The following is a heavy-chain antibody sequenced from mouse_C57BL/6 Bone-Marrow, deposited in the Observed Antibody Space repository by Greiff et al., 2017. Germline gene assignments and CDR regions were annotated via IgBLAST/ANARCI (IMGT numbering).Heavy chain of an antibody. CDR3: ARIYYGNYVLDY. J-gene: IGHJ2*01. V-gene: IGHV1-55*01. Sequence: VQLQQPGAELVKPGASVKMSCKASGYTFTSYWITWVKQRPGQGLEWIGDIYPGSGSTNYNDKFKSKATLTVDTSSSTAYMQLSSLTSEDSAVYYGARIYYGNYVLDYWGQGTTLPVSS. CDR2: IYPGSGST. D-gene: IGHD2-1*01. CDR1: GYTFTSYW.